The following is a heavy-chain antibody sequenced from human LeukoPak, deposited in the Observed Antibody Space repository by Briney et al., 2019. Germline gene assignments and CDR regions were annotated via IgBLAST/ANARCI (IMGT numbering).Heavy chain of an antibody. J-gene: IGHJ4*02. CDR3: ARGGGTYSSDY. CDR2: ISYDGSNK. D-gene: IGHD1-26*01. CDR1: GFTFSSYA. V-gene: IGHV3-30-3*01. Sequence: GRSLRLSCAASGFTFSSYAMHWVRQAPGKGLEWVAVISYDGSNKYYADSVKGRFTISRGNAKNSLYLQMNSLRDADTAVYYCARGGGTYSSDYWGQGTLVTVSS.